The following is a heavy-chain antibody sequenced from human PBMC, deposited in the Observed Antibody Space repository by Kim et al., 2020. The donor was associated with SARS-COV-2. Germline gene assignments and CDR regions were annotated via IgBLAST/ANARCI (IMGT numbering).Heavy chain of an antibody. CDR3: AREPVDTATNDAFDI. J-gene: IGHJ3*02. D-gene: IGHD5-18*01. CDR2: IWYDGSNK. V-gene: IGHV3-33*08. CDR1: GFTFSSYG. Sequence: GGSLRLSCAASGFTFSSYGMHWVRQAPGKGLEWVAVIWYDGSNKYYADSVKGRFTISRDNSKNTLYLQMNSLRAEDTAVYYCAREPVDTATNDAFDIWGQGTMVTVSS.